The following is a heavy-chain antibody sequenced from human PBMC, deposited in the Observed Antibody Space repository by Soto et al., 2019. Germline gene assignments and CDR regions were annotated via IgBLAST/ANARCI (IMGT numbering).Heavy chain of an antibody. V-gene: IGHV1-46*01. CDR1: GYTFTSYY. J-gene: IGHJ4*02. CDR2: INPSGGST. Sequence: QVQLVQSGAEVKKPGASVKVSCKASGYTFTSYYMHWVRQAPGQGLEWMGIINPSGGSTSYAQKVQGRVAMTRDTSTSTVYMELSSLRSEDTAVYYCARGGRYCSGGSCYGASGYWGQGTLVTVSS. CDR3: ARGGRYCSGGSCYGASGY. D-gene: IGHD2-15*01.